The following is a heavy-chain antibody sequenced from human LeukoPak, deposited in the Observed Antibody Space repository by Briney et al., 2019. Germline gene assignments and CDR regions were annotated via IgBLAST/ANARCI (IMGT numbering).Heavy chain of an antibody. CDR2: ISGSGGST. V-gene: IGHV3-23*01. Sequence: GGSLRLSCAASGFTFSSYAMSWVRQAPGKGLEWVSAISGSGGSTYYADSVKGRFTISRDNSKNTLYPQMNSLRAEDTAVYYCAKDPRRVIVVVPAAEDYWGQGTLVTVSS. J-gene: IGHJ4*02. CDR3: AKDPRRVIVVVPAAEDY. D-gene: IGHD2-2*01. CDR1: GFTFSSYA.